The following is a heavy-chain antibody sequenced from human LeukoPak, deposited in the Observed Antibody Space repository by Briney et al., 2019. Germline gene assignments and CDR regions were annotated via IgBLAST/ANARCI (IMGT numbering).Heavy chain of an antibody. Sequence: GGSLRLSCAASGFTFSSYGMHWVCQAPGKGLEWVAVIWYDGSNKYYADSVKGRFTISRDNSKNTLYLQMNSLRAEDTAVYYCARDQGYSSGWYPYWGQGTLVTVSS. J-gene: IGHJ4*02. D-gene: IGHD6-19*01. CDR1: GFTFSSYG. CDR2: IWYDGSNK. CDR3: ARDQGYSSGWYPY. V-gene: IGHV3-33*01.